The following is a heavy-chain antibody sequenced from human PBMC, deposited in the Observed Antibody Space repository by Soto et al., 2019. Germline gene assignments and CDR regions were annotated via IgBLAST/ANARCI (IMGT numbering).Heavy chain of an antibody. CDR1: GGSISSYY. D-gene: IGHD4-4*01. V-gene: IGHV4-59*01. CDR2: IYYSGST. CDR3: ARNDYSNYLYYYYGMDV. Sequence: NPSETLSLTCTVSGGSISSYYWSWIRQPPGKGLEWIGYIYYSGSTNYNPSLKSRVTISVDTSKNQFSLKLGSVTAADTAVYYCARNDYSNYLYYYYGMDVWGQGTTVTVSS. J-gene: IGHJ6*02.